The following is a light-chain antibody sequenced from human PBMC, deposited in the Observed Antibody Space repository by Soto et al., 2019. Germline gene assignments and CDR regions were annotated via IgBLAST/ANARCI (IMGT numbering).Light chain of an antibody. CDR2: KAS. CDR1: QSISSW. CDR3: QQYKSYPYT. J-gene: IGKJ2*01. V-gene: IGKV1-5*03. Sequence: DIQMTQSPSTLSTSVGDRVTITCRARQSISSWLAWYQQKPGKAPNLLIYKASNLQSGVPSRFSGSGSGTEFTLTISSLQPDDFATYYCQQYKSYPYTFGQGTKLEIK.